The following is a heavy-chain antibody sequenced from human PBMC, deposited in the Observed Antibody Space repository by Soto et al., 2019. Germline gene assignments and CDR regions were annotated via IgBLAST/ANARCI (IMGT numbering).Heavy chain of an antibody. D-gene: IGHD3-3*01. Sequence: PSETLSITCPVSGVSISSYYLSWIRPPPGKGLEWIGYIYYSGSTNYNPSLKSRVTISVDTSKNQFSLKLSSVTAADTAVYYCAKDQRKPAIFGVVTLSWGQGTRVTVSA. CDR3: AKDQRKPAIFGVVTLS. J-gene: IGHJ5*02. CDR1: GVSISSYY. CDR2: IYYSGST. V-gene: IGHV4-59*01.